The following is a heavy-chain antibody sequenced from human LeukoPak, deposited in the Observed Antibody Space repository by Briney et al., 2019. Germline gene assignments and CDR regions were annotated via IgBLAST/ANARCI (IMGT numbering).Heavy chain of an antibody. J-gene: IGHJ3*02. CDR3: ARDTYYYDSSGYSAFDI. CDR2: IYTSGSA. D-gene: IGHD3-22*01. Sequence: SETLSLTCSVSGGSISSGSYYWSWIRQPAGMRLEWIGRIYTSGSANYNPSLKSRVTISIDTSKSQFSLRLSFVTAADTAVYYCARDTYYYDSSGYSAFDIWGQGTMVTVSS. V-gene: IGHV4-61*02. CDR1: GGSISSGSYY.